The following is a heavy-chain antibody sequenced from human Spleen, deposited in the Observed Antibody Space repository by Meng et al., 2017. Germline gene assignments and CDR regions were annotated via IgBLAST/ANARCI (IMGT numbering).Heavy chain of an antibody. CDR1: GDSVSSTTAA. J-gene: IGHJ5*02. V-gene: IGHV6-1*01. CDR3: VREVGASFDP. CDR2: TYYRSRWYY. D-gene: IGHD1-26*01. Sequence: QIPSLTRVISGDSVSSTTAAWNWIRQSPSRGLEWLGRTYYRSRWYYEYALSVKSRITINPDTSKNQFYLPLNSVTPEDTAVYYCVREVGASFDPWGQGTQVTVSS.